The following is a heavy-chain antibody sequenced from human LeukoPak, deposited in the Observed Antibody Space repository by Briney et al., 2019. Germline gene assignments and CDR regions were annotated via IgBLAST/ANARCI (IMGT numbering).Heavy chain of an antibody. D-gene: IGHD3-10*01. CDR1: GGTFSSYA. J-gene: IGHJ2*01. CDR2: IIPIFGTA. CDR3: AGESAKNWYFDL. V-gene: IGHV1-69*13. Sequence: SVKVSCKASGGTFSSYAISWVRHAPGQGLEWMGGIIPIFGTANYAQKFQGRVTITADESTSTAYMELSSLRSEDTAVYYCAGESAKNWYFDLWGRGTLVTVSS.